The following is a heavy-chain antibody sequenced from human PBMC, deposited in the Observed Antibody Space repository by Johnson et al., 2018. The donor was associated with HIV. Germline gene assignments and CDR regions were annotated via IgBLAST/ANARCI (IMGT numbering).Heavy chain of an antibody. CDR2: ISYDGKNN. CDR3: ARNGGTVTSDAFVI. D-gene: IGHD4-17*01. Sequence: VQLVESGGGLVQPGGSLRLSCAASGFTFSSYAMHWVRQAPGKGLEWVAVISYDGKNNYYTGSVKGRFTSSRDNSKNTLYLQMNSLRDEDTAVYYCARNGGTVTSDAFVIWGQGTMVTVSS. V-gene: IGHV3-30*04. CDR1: GFTFSSYA. J-gene: IGHJ3*02.